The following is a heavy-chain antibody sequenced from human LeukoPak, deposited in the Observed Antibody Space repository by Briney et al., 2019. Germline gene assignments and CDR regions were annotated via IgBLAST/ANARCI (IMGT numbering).Heavy chain of an antibody. CDR3: ARTLAAAGLYYYYYGIDV. J-gene: IGHJ6*02. CDR2: IYYSGST. D-gene: IGHD6-13*01. Sequence: PSETLSLTCTVSGGSISSYYWSWIRQPPGKGLEWIGYIYYSGSTNYNPSLKSRVTISVDTSKNQFSLKLSSVTAADTAVYYCARTLAAAGLYYYYYGIDVWGQGTTVTVS. V-gene: IGHV4-59*08. CDR1: GGSISSYY.